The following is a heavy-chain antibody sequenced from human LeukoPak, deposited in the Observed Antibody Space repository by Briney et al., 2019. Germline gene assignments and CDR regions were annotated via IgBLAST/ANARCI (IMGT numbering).Heavy chain of an antibody. CDR2: IRKKGYGETT. CDR1: GFSFGDDA. V-gene: IGHV3-49*03. D-gene: IGHD4-17*01. Sequence: GGSLRLSCTASGFSFGDDAWSWFRQAPGRGLEFVSFIRKKGYGETTDYAASGRGIFTTSRDDPNSTAYLQMTSLEIEDTALYYCSRGLHDYGDSNYYFDQRGRGTQVTVSS. J-gene: IGHJ4*02. CDR3: SRGLHDYGDSNYYFDQ.